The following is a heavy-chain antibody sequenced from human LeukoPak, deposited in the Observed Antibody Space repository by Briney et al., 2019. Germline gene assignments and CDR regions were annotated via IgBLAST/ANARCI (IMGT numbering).Heavy chain of an antibody. V-gene: IGHV1-8*01. D-gene: IGHD5-12*01. J-gene: IGHJ6*03. CDR3: ARETGVASYYYYYMDV. Sequence: ASVKVSCKASGYTFTSYDINWVRQATGQGLEWMGWMNPNSGNTGYAQKFQGRVTMTRNTSISTAYMELSSLRSEDTAVYYCARETGVASYYYYYMDVWGKGTTATVSS. CDR1: GYTFTSYD. CDR2: MNPNSGNT.